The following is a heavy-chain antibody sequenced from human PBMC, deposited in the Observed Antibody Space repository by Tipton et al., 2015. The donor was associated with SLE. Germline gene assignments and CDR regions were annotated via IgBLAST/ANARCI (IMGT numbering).Heavy chain of an antibody. CDR3: ARVWRYLSLNYYYYMDV. CDR2: IYTSGST. Sequence: TLSLTCTVSGGSISSGSYYWSWIRQPAGKGLEWIGHIYTSGSTNYNPSLTSRVTISVDTSKNQFSLKLSSVTAADTAVYYCARVWRYLSLNYYYYMDVWGKGTTVTVSS. J-gene: IGHJ6*03. CDR1: GGSISSGSYY. V-gene: IGHV4-61*09. D-gene: IGHD2-21*01.